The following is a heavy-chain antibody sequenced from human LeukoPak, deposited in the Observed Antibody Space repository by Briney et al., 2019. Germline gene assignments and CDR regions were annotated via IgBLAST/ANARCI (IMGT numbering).Heavy chain of an antibody. D-gene: IGHD3-22*01. CDR1: GFTFSSYA. Sequence: PGGSLRLSCAASGFTFSSYAMSWVRQAPGKGLEWVSAISGSGGSTHYADSVKGRFTISRDNSKNTLYLQMNSLRAEDTAVYYCAKWGHYYDSSGYSLPGGFDYWGQGTLVTVSS. CDR3: AKWGHYYDSSGYSLPGGFDY. CDR2: ISGSGGST. V-gene: IGHV3-23*01. J-gene: IGHJ4*02.